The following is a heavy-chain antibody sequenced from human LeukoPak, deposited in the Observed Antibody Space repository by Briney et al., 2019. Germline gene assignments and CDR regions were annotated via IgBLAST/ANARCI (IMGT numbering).Heavy chain of an antibody. Sequence: GGSLRLSCAASGFTFTSYSMNWVRQAPGKGLEWVSTISGGGGSTYYADSVKGRFTISRDNSKNTLYLQMNSLRAEDTAVYYCATLERTGFWGQGTLVTVSS. CDR3: ATLERTGF. CDR2: ISGGGGST. CDR1: GFTFTSYS. J-gene: IGHJ4*02. V-gene: IGHV3-23*01. D-gene: IGHD1-1*01.